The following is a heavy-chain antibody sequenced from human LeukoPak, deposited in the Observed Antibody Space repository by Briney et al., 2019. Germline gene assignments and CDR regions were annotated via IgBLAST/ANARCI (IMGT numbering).Heavy chain of an antibody. D-gene: IGHD1-1*01. Sequence: PGGSLRLSCAASGFTFSDYYMTWIRQAPGKGLEWVSYISGSSSYTNHAGSVKGRFTISRDNAKNSLYLQMNSLRAEDTAVYYCARGSFSGTASFDYWGQGTLVTASS. CDR1: GFTFSDYY. CDR3: ARGSFSGTASFDY. J-gene: IGHJ4*02. CDR2: ISGSSSYT. V-gene: IGHV3-11*06.